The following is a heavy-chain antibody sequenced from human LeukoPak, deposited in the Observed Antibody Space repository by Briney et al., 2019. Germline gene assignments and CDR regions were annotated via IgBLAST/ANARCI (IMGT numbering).Heavy chain of an antibody. CDR1: GYTFTSYD. J-gene: IGHJ3*02. CDR2: MNPNSGNT. CDR3: ARXLXYCXSTSCYGAFDI. V-gene: IGHV1-8*01. D-gene: IGHD2-2*01. Sequence: ASVKVSCKASGYTFTSYDINWVRQATGQGLEWMGWMNPNSGNTGYAQKFQGRVTMTRNTSISTAYMELSSLRSEDTAVYYGARXLXYCXSTSCYGAFDIWGQGTMVTVSS.